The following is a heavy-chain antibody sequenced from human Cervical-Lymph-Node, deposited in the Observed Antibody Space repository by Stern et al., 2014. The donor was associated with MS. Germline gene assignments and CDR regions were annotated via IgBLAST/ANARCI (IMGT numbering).Heavy chain of an antibody. CDR2: IYYSGST. CDR3: ARLPPGRLGKGLWLPYYFDY. Sequence: VQLVQSGPGLVKPSETLSLTCTVSGGSISSSSYYWGWIRQPPGKRLEWIGSIYYSGSTYYTPSLKIRVTISVDTSKTQFSLKLSSVTAADTAVYYCARLPPGRLGKGLWLPYYFDYWGQGTLVTVSS. J-gene: IGHJ4*02. CDR1: GGSISSSSYY. V-gene: IGHV4-39*01. D-gene: IGHD5-18*01.